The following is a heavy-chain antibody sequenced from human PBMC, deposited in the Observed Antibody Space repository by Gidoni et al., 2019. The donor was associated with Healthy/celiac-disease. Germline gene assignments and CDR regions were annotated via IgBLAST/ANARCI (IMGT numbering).Heavy chain of an antibody. J-gene: IGHJ5*02. Sequence: QLHLHASCSGLVKPSQTLSLTCAVSGGSISRGGYSWSWIRQPPGKGLEWIGYLYHSRSTYYNPSLKSRVSISVDRYKNQISLKLSAVTAADTAVYYCARTCSSASCGWFDPWGQGTLVTVSS. CDR1: GGSISRGGYS. CDR2: LYHSRST. V-gene: IGHV4-30-2*01. CDR3: ARTCSSASCGWFDP. D-gene: IGHD2-2*01.